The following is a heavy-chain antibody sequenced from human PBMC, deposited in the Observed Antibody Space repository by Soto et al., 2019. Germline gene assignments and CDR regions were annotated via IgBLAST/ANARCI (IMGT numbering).Heavy chain of an antibody. CDR2: LNLNSGNT. V-gene: IGHV1-8*01. CDR1: GYTFTSYD. D-gene: IGHD3-22*01. J-gene: IGHJ4*02. Sequence: QVQLVQSGAEVKKPGASVKVSCKASGYTFTSYDINWVRQATGQGLEWMGWLNLNSGNTGYAQKFQGRVTMTRNTSISTAYMELRSRRSEDTAVDYYARAVHYYYDSSGDYYGVFYFDYWGQGTLVTVSP. CDR3: ARAVHYYYDSSGDYYGVFYFDY.